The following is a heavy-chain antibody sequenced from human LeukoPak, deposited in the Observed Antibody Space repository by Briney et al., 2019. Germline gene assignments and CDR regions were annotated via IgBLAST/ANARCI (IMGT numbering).Heavy chain of an antibody. J-gene: IGHJ6*02. CDR2: IIPIFGTA. CDR3: ARDQGYYDILTGYEPYYYYGMDV. D-gene: IGHD3-9*01. V-gene: IGHV1-69*13. CDR1: GGTFSSYA. Sequence: ASVKVSCKASGGTFSSYAISWVRQAPGQGLEGMGGIIPIFGTANYAQKFQGRVTITADESTSTAYMELSSLRSEDTAVYYCARDQGYYDILTGYEPYYYYGMDVWGQGTTVAVSS.